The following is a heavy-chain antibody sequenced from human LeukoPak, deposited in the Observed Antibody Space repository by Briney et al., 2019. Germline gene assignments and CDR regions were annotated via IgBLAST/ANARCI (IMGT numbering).Heavy chain of an antibody. CDR2: ISAYNGNT. V-gene: IGHV1-18*01. J-gene: IGHJ5*02. Sequence: ASVKVSCKASGYTFTNYGISWVRQAPGQGLEWMGWISAYNGNTHYAQNLQGRVTMTTDTSTSTAYMELKSLRSDDTAVYYCARGPPEYCSGGSCYSGRNWFDPWGQGTLVTVSS. CDR1: GYTFTNYG. CDR3: ARGPPEYCSGGSCYSGRNWFDP. D-gene: IGHD2-15*01.